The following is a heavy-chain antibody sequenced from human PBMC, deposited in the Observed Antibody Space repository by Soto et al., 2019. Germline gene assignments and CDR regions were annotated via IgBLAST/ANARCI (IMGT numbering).Heavy chain of an antibody. V-gene: IGHV4-4*02. J-gene: IGHJ6*02. CDR2: IHHSGAT. CDR1: GDSITGDNW. CDR3: ATQGFYRMGV. Sequence: QVQLQESGPGLVQPSGTLSLTCAVSGDSITGDNWWSWVRQPPGKGLEWIGEIHHSGATNYNPSLKSRVTISVDKSKNRFSLKLNSVTAADTAMFYCATQGFYRMGVWGRGTTVTVSS.